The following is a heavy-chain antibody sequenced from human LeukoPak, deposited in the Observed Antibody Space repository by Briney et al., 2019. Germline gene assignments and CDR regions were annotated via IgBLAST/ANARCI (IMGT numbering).Heavy chain of an antibody. J-gene: IGHJ4*02. V-gene: IGHV1-69*06. D-gene: IGHD2-21*02. CDR3: ASERGRVTHFDY. CDR2: IIPIFGTA. Sequence: SVKVSCKASGGTFSSYAISWVRQAPGQGLEWMGGIIPIFGTANYAQKFQGRVTITADKSTSTAYMELSSLRSEDTAVYYCASERGRVTHFDYWGQGTLVTVSS. CDR1: GGTFSSYA.